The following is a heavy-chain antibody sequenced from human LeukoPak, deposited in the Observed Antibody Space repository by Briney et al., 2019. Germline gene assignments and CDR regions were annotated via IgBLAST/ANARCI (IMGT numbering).Heavy chain of an antibody. D-gene: IGHD6-6*01. Sequence: PGGSLRLSCAASGFTFSSYSMNWVRQAPGKGLEWVSSISSSSSYVCYADAVKGRFTISRDNAKNSLYLQMNSLRAEDTAVYYCARDSYPHSSSSLSDYWGQGTLVTVSS. J-gene: IGHJ4*02. CDR2: ISSSSSYV. V-gene: IGHV3-21*01. CDR1: GFTFSSYS. CDR3: ARDSYPHSSSSLSDY.